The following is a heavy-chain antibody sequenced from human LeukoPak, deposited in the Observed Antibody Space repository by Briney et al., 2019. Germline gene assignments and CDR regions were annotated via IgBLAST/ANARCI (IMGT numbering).Heavy chain of an antibody. Sequence: SQTLSLTSTVSGGSISSGDYYWSWIRQPPGKGLEWIGYIYYSGSTYYNPSLKSRVTISVDTSKNQFSLKLSSVTAADTAVYYCARAPYSSSLFGWFDPWGQGTLVTVSS. J-gene: IGHJ5*02. V-gene: IGHV4-30-4*01. CDR3: ARAPYSSSLFGWFDP. CDR1: GGSISSGDYY. CDR2: IYYSGST. D-gene: IGHD6-6*01.